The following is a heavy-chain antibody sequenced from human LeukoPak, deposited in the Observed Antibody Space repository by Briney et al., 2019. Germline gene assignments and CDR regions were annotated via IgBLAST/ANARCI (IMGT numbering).Heavy chain of an antibody. J-gene: IGHJ4*02. CDR2: ISGSGGTT. CDR3: AKTTSSLWFGEFRGGANYFDY. D-gene: IGHD3-10*01. V-gene: IGHV3-23*01. CDR1: GSNFNRFA. Sequence: GGSLRLSCTASGSNFNRFAVTWVRQAPGKGLEWVSAISGSGGTTHYADSVKGRFSISRDNSKNTLYLQLSRVRAEDTAVYYCAKTTSSLWFGEFRGGANYFDYWGQGALVTVSS.